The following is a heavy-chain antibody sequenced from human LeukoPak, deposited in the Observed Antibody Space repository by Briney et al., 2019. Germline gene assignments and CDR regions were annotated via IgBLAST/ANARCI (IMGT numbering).Heavy chain of an antibody. CDR3: ARDDWAAAGTSDAFDI. V-gene: IGHV7-4-1*02. J-gene: IGHJ3*02. D-gene: IGHD6-13*01. Sequence: GASVKVSCKASGYTFTGYYMHWVRQAPGQGLEWMGWINTNTGNPTYAQGFTGRFVFSLDTSVSTASLQISSLKAEDTAVYYCARDDWAAAGTSDAFDIWGQGTMVTVSS. CDR1: GYTFTGYY. CDR2: INTNTGNP.